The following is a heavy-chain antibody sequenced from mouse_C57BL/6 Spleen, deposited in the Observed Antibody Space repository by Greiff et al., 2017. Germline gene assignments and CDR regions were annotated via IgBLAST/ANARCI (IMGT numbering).Heavy chain of an antibody. J-gene: IGHJ4*01. CDR1: GFTFSDYG. Sequence: EVQLVESGGGLVKPGGSLKLSCAASGFTFSDYGMHWVRQAPEKGLEWVAYISSGSSTIYYADTVKGRFTISRDNAKNTLFLQMTSLRSEDTAMYYCARGGYYGSSGDYAMDYWGQGTSVTVSS. D-gene: IGHD1-1*01. CDR2: ISSGSSTI. V-gene: IGHV5-17*01. CDR3: ARGGYYGSSGDYAMDY.